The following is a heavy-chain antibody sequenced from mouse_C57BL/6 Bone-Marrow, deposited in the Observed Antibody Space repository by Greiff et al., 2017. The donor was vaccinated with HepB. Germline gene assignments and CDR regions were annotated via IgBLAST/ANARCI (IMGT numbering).Heavy chain of an antibody. D-gene: IGHD1-1*01. V-gene: IGHV1-81*01. J-gene: IGHJ3*01. Sequence: QVQLKESGAELARPGASVKLSCKASGYTFTSYGISWVKQSTGQGLEWIGEIYPRSGNTYYNEKFKGKATLTADKSSSTAYMELRSLTSEDSAVYVCASRDGSSSSRAYWGQGTLVTVSA. CDR3: ASRDGSSSSRAY. CDR2: IYPRSGNT. CDR1: GYTFTSYG.